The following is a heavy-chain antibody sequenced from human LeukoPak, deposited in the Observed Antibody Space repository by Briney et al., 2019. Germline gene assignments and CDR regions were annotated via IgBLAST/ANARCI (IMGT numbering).Heavy chain of an antibody. V-gene: IGHV3-48*01. D-gene: IGHD6-13*01. CDR1: GFTFSSYR. CDR3: ARDSPKVSATAGTVKFDY. Sequence: GGSLRLSCAVSGFTFSSYRMNWVRQAPGKGLEWVSYISGSSSTIYYADSVKGRFTISRDNAKNSLHLQMNRLRAEDTAVYYCARDSPKVSATAGTVKFDYWGQGTLVTVSS. CDR2: ISGSSSTI. J-gene: IGHJ4*02.